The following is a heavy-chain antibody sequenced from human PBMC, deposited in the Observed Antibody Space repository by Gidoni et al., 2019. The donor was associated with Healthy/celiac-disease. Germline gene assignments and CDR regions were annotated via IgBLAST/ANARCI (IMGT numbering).Heavy chain of an antibody. CDR1: GSSFGSYA. J-gene: IGHJ4*02. V-gene: IGHV3-23*01. CDR2: ISGGGGST. D-gene: IGHD6-13*01. Sequence: EVQLLESVGGLVQPGGSLRLSCAASGSSFGSYAMTWVRQAPGKGREWVSAISGGGGSTYYADSVKGRFTISRDNSKNTLYQQMNSLRAEDTAVYYCAKDQGYSSSWNYWGQGTLVTVSS. CDR3: AKDQGYSSSWNY.